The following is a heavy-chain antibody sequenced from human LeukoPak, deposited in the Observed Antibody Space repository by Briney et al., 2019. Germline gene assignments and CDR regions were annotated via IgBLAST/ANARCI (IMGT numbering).Heavy chain of an antibody. V-gene: IGHV3-23*01. J-gene: IGHJ4*02. Sequence: PGGSLRLSCAASGFTFSSYAMSWVRQAPGKGLEWVSAISGSGGSTYYADSVKGRFTISRDNSKNTLYLQMNSLRAEDTAVYYCAKGPKNYIAAAVYYFDYWGQGTLVTVSS. CDR3: AKGPKNYIAAAVYYFDY. CDR2: ISGSGGST. CDR1: GFTFSSYA. D-gene: IGHD6-13*01.